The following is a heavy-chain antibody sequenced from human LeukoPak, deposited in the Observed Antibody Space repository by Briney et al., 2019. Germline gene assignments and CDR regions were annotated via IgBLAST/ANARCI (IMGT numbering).Heavy chain of an antibody. J-gene: IGHJ4*02. CDR1: GYTFTSYG. Sequence: SVKVSCKASGYTFTSYGISWVRQAPGQGLEWMGRIIPILGIANYAQKFQGRVTITADKSTSTAYMELSSLRSEDTAVYYCAREIPIFGVVPLDYWGQGTLVTVSS. CDR3: AREIPIFGVVPLDY. V-gene: IGHV1-69*04. CDR2: IIPILGIA. D-gene: IGHD3-3*01.